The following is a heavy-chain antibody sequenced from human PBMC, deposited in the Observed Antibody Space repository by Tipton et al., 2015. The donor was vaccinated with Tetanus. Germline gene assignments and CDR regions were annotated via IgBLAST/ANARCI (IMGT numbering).Heavy chain of an antibody. CDR1: GGSMSGSGHY. Sequence: LRLSCIVSGGSMSGSGHYGAWVRQSPGKGLEWIGSISYSGRTYYSPSLKSRVNMSVDTSKKDFSVRLGSVTAADTAVYYCARHGHPSAVVARDASDIWGHGTMVNVSS. V-gene: IGHV4-39*01. J-gene: IGHJ3*02. CDR3: ARHGHPSAVVARDASDI. CDR2: ISYSGRT. D-gene: IGHD2-15*01.